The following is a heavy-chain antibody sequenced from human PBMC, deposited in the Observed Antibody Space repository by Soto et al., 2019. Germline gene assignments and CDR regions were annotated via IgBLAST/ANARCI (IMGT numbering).Heavy chain of an antibody. J-gene: IGHJ6*02. V-gene: IGHV4-30-4*01. CDR1: RTPINIADFY. CDR2: IYYSGTT. CDR3: ARGYDFAGFSPYGLDV. D-gene: IGHD3-3*01. Sequence: SLTLPLTCTLGRTPINIADFYWAWIRQHTGKGLQWIGCIYYSGTTVHNPSLRSRLSMSVDTSKNQFSLRLNSVTAADTAVYYCARGYDFAGFSPYGLDVWGQGTTVTVSS.